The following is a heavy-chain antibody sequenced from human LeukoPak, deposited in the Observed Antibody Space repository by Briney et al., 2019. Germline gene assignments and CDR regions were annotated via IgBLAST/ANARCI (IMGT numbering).Heavy chain of an antibody. CDR1: GFTFTRSG. Sequence: GRSLRLSCAASGFTFTRSGMHWVRQAPGKGLEWLAAISYDGSDKYCADSVKGRFTISRDNSKNTLYLQMNSLRAEDTAVYYCAKDRSGSWSFDYWGQGTLVTVSS. D-gene: IGHD6-13*01. V-gene: IGHV3-30*18. CDR3: AKDRSGSWSFDY. J-gene: IGHJ4*02. CDR2: ISYDGSDK.